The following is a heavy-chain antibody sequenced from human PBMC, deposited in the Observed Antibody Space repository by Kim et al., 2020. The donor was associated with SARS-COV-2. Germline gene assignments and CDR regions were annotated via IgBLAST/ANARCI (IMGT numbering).Heavy chain of an antibody. V-gene: IGHV3-48*02. J-gene: IGHJ4*02. CDR1: GFTFGSYS. CDR3: TRGEAAGTLSYY. D-gene: IGHD6-13*01. Sequence: GGSLRLSCAASGFTFGSYSMNWVRQAPGKGPEWVSYLSRGIAYTYYAGSVKGRFTISRDNATNTLSLQMTSLRDEDTAVYFCTRGEAAGTLSYYQGQGT. CDR2: LSRGIAYT.